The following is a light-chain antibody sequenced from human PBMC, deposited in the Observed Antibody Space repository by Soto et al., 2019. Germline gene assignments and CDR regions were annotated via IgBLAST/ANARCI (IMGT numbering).Light chain of an antibody. CDR1: QSVSSY. J-gene: IGKJ2*01. CDR3: QQRSNWPPYT. V-gene: IGKV3-11*01. CDR2: DAS. Sequence: EIVLTQSPATLSLSPGERATLSCRASQSVSSYLAWYQQKPGQAPRLLIYDASNRATGIPARFSGRGSGTDFTLTISSREPEDFAVYSCQQRSNWPPYTFGQGTKLELK.